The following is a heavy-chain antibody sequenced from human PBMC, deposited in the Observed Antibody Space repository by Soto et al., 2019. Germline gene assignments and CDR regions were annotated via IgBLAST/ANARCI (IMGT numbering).Heavy chain of an antibody. CDR2: INPNSGGT. Sequence: ASVKVSCKASGYTFTGYYMHWVRQAPGQGLEWMGWINPNSGGTNYAQKFQGRVTMTRDTSISTAYMELSRLRSDDTAVYYCARDIYDIHAFDIWGQGTMVTVSS. CDR1: GYTFTGYY. D-gene: IGHD3-9*01. J-gene: IGHJ3*02. V-gene: IGHV1-2*02. CDR3: ARDIYDIHAFDI.